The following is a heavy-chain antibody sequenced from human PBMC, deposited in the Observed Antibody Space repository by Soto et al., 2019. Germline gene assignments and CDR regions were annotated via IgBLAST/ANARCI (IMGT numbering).Heavy chain of an antibody. J-gene: IGHJ4*02. Sequence: GESLKISCQGSGYSFSTSWIGWVRQMPGKGLEWMGIIYPGDSDTRYSPSFQGQVTISADRSISTAFLQWSSLKASDTATYYCARTTIAGIRGYFDYWGQGTLVTVSS. CDR1: GYSFSTSW. CDR2: IYPGDSDT. CDR3: ARTTIAGIRGYFDY. D-gene: IGHD2-21*01. V-gene: IGHV5-51*01.